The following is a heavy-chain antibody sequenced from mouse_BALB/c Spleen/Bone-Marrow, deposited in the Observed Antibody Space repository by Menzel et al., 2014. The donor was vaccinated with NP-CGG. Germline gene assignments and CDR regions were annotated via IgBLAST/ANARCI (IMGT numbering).Heavy chain of an antibody. CDR1: GFTFTDYY. Sequence: EVNVVDSGGGLVQPEGSLRLSCAPSGFTFTDYYMNWVRQPPGKALEWLVFIRNKAYGYTTEYSASVKGRFTISRDNSQNILYLQMNTLRAEDSATYYCARDMGGLLFGSWGQGTTLAVSS. D-gene: IGHD1-1*01. CDR2: IRNKAYGYTT. J-gene: IGHJ2*01. V-gene: IGHV7-3*02. CDR3: ARDMGGLLFGS.